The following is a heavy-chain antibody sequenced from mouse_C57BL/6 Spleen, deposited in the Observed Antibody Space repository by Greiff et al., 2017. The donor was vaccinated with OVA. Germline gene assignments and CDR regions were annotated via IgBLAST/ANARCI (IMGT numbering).Heavy chain of an antibody. CDR2: IDPETGGT. CDR3: TRDYYGSRGYLDV. Sequence: QVQLQQSGAELVRPGASVTLSCKASGYTFTDYEMHWVKQTPVHGLEWIGAIDPETGGTAYNQKFKGKAILTADKSSSTAYTELRSLTSEDSAVYYCTRDYYGSRGYLDVWGTGTTVTVSS. D-gene: IGHD1-1*01. V-gene: IGHV1-15*01. J-gene: IGHJ1*03. CDR1: GYTFTDYE.